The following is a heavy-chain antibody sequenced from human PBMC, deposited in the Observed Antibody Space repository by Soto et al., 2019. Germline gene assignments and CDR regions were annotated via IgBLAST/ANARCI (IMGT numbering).Heavy chain of an antibody. CDR1: GDTFSGYA. V-gene: IGHV1-69*13. J-gene: IGHJ6*02. CDR3: AIGYCSSTSCSRYYYYYYGMDV. D-gene: IGHD2-2*01. Sequence: SVKVSCKASGDTFSGYAISWLRQSPGQGLEWMGGIIPIFGTANYAQKFQGRVTITADESTSTAYMELSSLRSEDTAVYYCAIGYCSSTSCSRYYYYYYGMDVWGQGTTVTVSS. CDR2: IIPIFGTA.